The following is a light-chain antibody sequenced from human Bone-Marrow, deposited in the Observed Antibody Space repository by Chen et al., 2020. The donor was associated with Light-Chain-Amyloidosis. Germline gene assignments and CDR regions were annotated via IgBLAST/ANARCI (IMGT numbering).Light chain of an antibody. J-gene: IGLJ1*01. CDR2: EVN. V-gene: IGLV2-14*01. CDR3: SSYAITNTRV. CDR1: SSDVGGDNH. Sequence: QSALTQPASVSGAPGQSITISCIGTSSDVGGDNHVSWYQPHPDNAPKLMIYEVNNRPSRVPGRFSGTKSDNTDTLTISGLQTEDEADYFCSSYAITNTRVFGSGTRVTFL.